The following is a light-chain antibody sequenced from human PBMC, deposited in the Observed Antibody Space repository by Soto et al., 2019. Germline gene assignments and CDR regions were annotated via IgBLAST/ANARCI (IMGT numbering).Light chain of an antibody. CDR3: QQYYYCPLT. Sequence: EIVMTQSPATLSVSPGERATLSCRASQSVGSSLAWYQHKPGQAPRLVIYGASTRATGTPARFSGSGSGTEFTLPISSLQSEDFAVYYCQQYYYCPLTFGGGTKVEIK. CDR2: GAS. J-gene: IGKJ4*01. V-gene: IGKV3-15*01. CDR1: QSVGSS.